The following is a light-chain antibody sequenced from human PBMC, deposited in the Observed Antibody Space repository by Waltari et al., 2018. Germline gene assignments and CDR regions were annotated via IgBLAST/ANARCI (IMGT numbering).Light chain of an antibody. CDR3: QQAYSTPQRGLT. V-gene: IGKV1-39*01. J-gene: IGKJ4*01. Sequence: DIQMTQSPSSLSASVGARVTITCRASKSISAYVNWYQQKPGEAPKLMIYTATNLQSGVPSRFSGSGSGTDFTLTISSLQPEDFATYYCQQAYSTPQRGLTFGGGTKVDIK. CDR1: KSISAY. CDR2: TAT.